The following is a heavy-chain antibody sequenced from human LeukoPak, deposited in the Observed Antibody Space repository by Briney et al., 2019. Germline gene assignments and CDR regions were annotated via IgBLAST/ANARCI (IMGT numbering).Heavy chain of an antibody. CDR2: LYYSGST. CDR3: ARSPYYYGSGSSYYYMDV. D-gene: IGHD3-10*01. CDR1: GSSINSFY. V-gene: IGHV4-59*08. Sequence: PSETLSLICTVSGSSINSFYWSWIRQPPGKGLEGMGYLYYSGSTNYNPSLNSRVTISLDTSKNQLSLELSSVTAADTAVYYCARSPYYYGSGSSYYYMDVWGKGSTVTVSS. J-gene: IGHJ6*03.